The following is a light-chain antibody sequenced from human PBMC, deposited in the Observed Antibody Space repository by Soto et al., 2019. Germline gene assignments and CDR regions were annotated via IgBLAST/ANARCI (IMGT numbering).Light chain of an antibody. J-gene: IGLJ2*01. Sequence: QSALTQPPSASGSLGQSVTISCTGNSSDVGGYNYVSWYQQHPGKAPKLMIYEVTKRPSGVPDRFSGSKSGNTASLTVSGLQAEDEADYYCSSYAGSNNFVVFGGGTKLTVL. V-gene: IGLV2-8*01. CDR3: SSYAGSNNFVV. CDR1: SSDVGGYNY. CDR2: EVT.